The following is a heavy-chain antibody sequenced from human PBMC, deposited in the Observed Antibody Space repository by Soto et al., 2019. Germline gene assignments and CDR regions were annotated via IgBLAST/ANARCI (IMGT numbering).Heavy chain of an antibody. CDR2: INPDSGAK. V-gene: IGHV1-2*02. CDR1: GYSFTGNY. J-gene: IGHJ4*02. CDR3: ARGDYGTGGYPFPYFDY. Sequence: HEHLVQPGAGVKRPGASLKVSCKASGYSFTGNYILWVRQAPGQGLEWMGWINPDSGAKNYAQNFQGRVTLTSDTSISTASMDLTSLTSDDTAVYYCARGDYGTGGYPFPYFDYWGQGTLVIVSS. D-gene: IGHD2-8*02.